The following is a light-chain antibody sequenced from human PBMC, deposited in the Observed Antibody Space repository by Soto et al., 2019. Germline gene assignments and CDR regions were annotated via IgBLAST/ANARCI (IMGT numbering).Light chain of an antibody. CDR2: DAS. CDR3: QQRSNWSSIT. CDR1: QSVSSY. Sequence: EIVLTQSPATLSLSPGERATLSCRASQSVSSYLAWYQQKPGQAPRLLIYDASNRATGIPARFSGSGSGTDFTLTISSLEPEDFAVYYCQQRSNWSSITFGQGTLLEIK. J-gene: IGKJ5*01. V-gene: IGKV3-11*01.